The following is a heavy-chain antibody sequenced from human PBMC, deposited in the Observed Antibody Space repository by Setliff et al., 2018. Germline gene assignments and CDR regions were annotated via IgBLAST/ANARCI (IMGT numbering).Heavy chain of an antibody. Sequence: PGESLKIFCKGSGYSFTSYWIGWVRQMPGKGLEWMGIIYPGDSDTRYSPPFQGQVTISADKSISTAYLQWSSLKASDTAFYYCARSDYGDYFAWDSYGMDVWGQGTTVTVSS. CDR3: ARSDYGDYFAWDSYGMDV. D-gene: IGHD4-17*01. CDR1: GYSFTSYW. CDR2: IYPGDSDT. V-gene: IGHV5-51*01. J-gene: IGHJ6*02.